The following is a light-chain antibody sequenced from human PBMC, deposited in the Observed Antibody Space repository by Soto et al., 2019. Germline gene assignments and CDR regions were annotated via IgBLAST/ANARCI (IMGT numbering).Light chain of an antibody. CDR2: DVS. V-gene: IGLV2-23*02. Sequence: QSALTQPASVSGSPGQSITISCTGTSSDVGYYNLVSWYQQHPGKAPKLMIYDVSKRPSGVSDRFSGSKSGNTASLTISGLQAEDEADYYCCSYAGSSFDVFGTGTKLTVL. CDR3: CSYAGSSFDV. CDR1: SSDVGYYNL. J-gene: IGLJ1*01.